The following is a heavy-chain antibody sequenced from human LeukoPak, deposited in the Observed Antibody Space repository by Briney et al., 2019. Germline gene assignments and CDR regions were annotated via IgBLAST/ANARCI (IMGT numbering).Heavy chain of an antibody. Sequence: ASVKVSCKASGYTFTSYGISWVRQAPGQGLEWMGWISAYNGNTNYAQKLQGRVTMTTDTSTSTAYMELRSLRSEDTAVYYCARVFSGLRYFDWSPFDYWGQGTLVTVSS. CDR1: GYTFTSYG. CDR3: ARVFSGLRYFDWSPFDY. V-gene: IGHV1-18*01. D-gene: IGHD3-9*01. J-gene: IGHJ4*02. CDR2: ISAYNGNT.